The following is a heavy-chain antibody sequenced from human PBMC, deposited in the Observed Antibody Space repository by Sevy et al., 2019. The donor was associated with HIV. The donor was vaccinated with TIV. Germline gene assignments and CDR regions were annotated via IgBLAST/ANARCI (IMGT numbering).Heavy chain of an antibody. Sequence: GGSLRLSCAASGFTFSSYSMNWVRQAPGKGLEWVSSISSSSSYIYYADSVKGRFTISRHNAKNSLYLQMNSLRAEDTAVYYCAPLYDSQGGPFDYWGQGTLVTVSS. D-gene: IGHD3-22*01. CDR3: APLYDSQGGPFDY. CDR2: ISSSSSYI. CDR1: GFTFSSYS. J-gene: IGHJ4*02. V-gene: IGHV3-21*01.